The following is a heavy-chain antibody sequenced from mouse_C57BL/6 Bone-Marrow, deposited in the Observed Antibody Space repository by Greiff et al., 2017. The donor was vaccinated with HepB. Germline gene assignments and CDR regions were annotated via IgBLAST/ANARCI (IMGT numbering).Heavy chain of an antibody. CDR1: GFTFSDYG. J-gene: IGHJ3*01. CDR2: ISSGSSII. V-gene: IGHV5-17*01. D-gene: IGHD3-2*02. Sequence: EVHLVESGGGLVKPGGSLKLSCAASGFTFSDYGMHWVRQAPEKGLEWVAYISSGSSIIYYADTVKGRFTISRDNAKNTLFLQMTSLRSEDTAMYYCARETAQATIAWFAYWGQGTLVTVSA. CDR3: ARETAQATIAWFAY.